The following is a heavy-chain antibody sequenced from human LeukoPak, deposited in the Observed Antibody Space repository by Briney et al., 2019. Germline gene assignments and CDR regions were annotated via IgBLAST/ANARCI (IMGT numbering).Heavy chain of an antibody. Sequence: ASVKVSCKASGYTFTGYYMHWERQAPGQGLEWMGWINPNSGGTNYAQKFQGRVTMTRDTSISTAYMELSRLRSDDTAVYYCATLGAGRDGYNSGSIWGQGTMVTVSS. D-gene: IGHD5-12*01. CDR3: ATLGAGRDGYNSGSI. V-gene: IGHV1-2*02. J-gene: IGHJ3*02. CDR2: INPNSGGT. CDR1: GYTFTGYY.